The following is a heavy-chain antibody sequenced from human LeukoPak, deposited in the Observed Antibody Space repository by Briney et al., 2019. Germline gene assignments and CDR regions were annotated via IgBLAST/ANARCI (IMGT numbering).Heavy chain of an antibody. CDR2: INHSGST. V-gene: IGHV4-34*01. J-gene: IGHJ4*02. CDR3: ARRAKGAAAGSIDY. Sequence: SETLSLTCAVYGGSFSSYYWGWIRQPPGKGLEWIGEINHSGSTNYNPSLKSRVTISVDTSKNRFSLKLSSVTAADTAVYYCARRAKGAAAGSIDYWGQGTLVTVSS. D-gene: IGHD6-13*01. CDR1: GGSFSSYY.